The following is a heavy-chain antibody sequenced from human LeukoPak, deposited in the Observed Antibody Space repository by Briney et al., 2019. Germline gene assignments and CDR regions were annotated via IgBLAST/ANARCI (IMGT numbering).Heavy chain of an antibody. V-gene: IGHV4-34*01. Sequence: PSETLSLTCAVYGGSFSGYYWSWIRQPPGKGLEWIGEINHSGSTNYNPSLKSRVTISVDTSKNQFSLKLSSVTAADTAVHYCARSSYFPPRTPNYWGQGTLVTVSS. CDR1: GGSFSGYY. D-gene: IGHD2-21*01. CDR2: INHSGST. J-gene: IGHJ4*02. CDR3: ARSSYFPPRTPNY.